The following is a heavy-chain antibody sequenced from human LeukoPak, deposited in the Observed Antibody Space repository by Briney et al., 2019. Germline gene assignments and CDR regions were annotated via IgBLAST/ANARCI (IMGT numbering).Heavy chain of an antibody. Sequence: SETLSLTCTVSGGSISSHYWSWIRQPPGKGLEWIGYIYYSGSTNYNPSLKSRVTISVDTSKNQFSLKLSSVTAADTAVYYCARWVVAATHNWFDPWAREPWSPSPQ. CDR2: IYYSGST. CDR1: GGSISSHY. J-gene: IGHJ5*02. D-gene: IGHD2-15*01. CDR3: ARWVVAATHNWFDP. V-gene: IGHV4-59*11.